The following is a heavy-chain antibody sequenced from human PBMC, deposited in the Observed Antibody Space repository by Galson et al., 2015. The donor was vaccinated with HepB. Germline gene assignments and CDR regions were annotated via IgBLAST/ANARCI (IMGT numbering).Heavy chain of an antibody. D-gene: IGHD4-17*01. CDR1: GYSFTSYW. Sequence: QSGAEVKKPGESLRISCKGSGYSFTSYWISWVRQMPGKGLEWMGRIDPSDSYTNYSPSFQGHVTISADKSISTAYLQWSSLKASDTAMYYCARHPMTTVTTPYYYYGMDVWGQGTTVTVSS. CDR2: IDPSDSYT. CDR3: ARHPMTTVTTPYYYYGMDV. J-gene: IGHJ6*02. V-gene: IGHV5-10-1*01.